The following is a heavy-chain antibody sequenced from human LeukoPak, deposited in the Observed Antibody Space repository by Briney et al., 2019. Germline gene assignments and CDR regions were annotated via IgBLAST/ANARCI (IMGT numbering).Heavy chain of an antibody. J-gene: IGHJ6*03. CDR2: IKQDGSEK. V-gene: IGHV3-7*01. Sequence: GGSLRLSCEASGFTFNDYAMSWVRQAPGKGLEWVANIKQDGSEKYYVDSVKGRFTICRDNAKNSLYLQMNSLRAEDTAVYYCARVPLFMGYYMDVWGKGTTVTVSS. CDR1: GFTFNDYA. CDR3: ARVPLFMGYYMDV. D-gene: IGHD3-10*01.